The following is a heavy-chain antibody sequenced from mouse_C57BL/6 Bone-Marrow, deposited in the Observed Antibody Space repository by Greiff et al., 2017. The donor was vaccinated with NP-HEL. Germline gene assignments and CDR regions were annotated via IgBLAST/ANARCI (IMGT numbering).Heavy chain of an antibody. CDR1: GYTFTSYG. V-gene: IGHV1-81*01. CDR2: IHPRSGNT. D-gene: IGHD2-2*01. Sequence: QVQLQQSGAELARPGASVKLSCKASGYTFTSYGISWVKQRTGQGLEWIGEIHPRSGNTYYNEKFKGKATLTADKSSSTAYMELRSLTSEDSAVYFCARAGNYYGYGYWGQGTTLTVSS. CDR3: ARAGNYYGYGY. J-gene: IGHJ2*01.